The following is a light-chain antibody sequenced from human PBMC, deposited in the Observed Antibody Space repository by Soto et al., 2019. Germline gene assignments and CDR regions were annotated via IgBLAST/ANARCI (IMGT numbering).Light chain of an antibody. CDR3: QQYHNWPPRT. J-gene: IGKJ2*01. CDR2: GAS. Sequence: EIVMTQSPATLSVSPGERATLSCRASQSISNNLAWYQQKPGQAPSLLIYGASTRATGIPARFSGSGSGTEFTLTISSLQSEDSAVYYCQQYHNWPPRTFGQGTKVDIK. V-gene: IGKV3-15*01. CDR1: QSISNN.